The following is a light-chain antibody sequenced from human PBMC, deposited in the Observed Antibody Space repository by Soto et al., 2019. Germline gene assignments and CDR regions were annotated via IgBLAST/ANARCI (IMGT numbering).Light chain of an antibody. J-gene: IGLJ1*01. CDR1: SSDVGSYSL. CDR2: EVS. CDR3: CSYAGSSTYV. V-gene: IGLV2-23*02. Sequence: QSVLTQPASVSGSPGQSITISCTGTSSDVGSYSLVSWYQQHPGKAPKLVIYEVSKRPSGVSNRFSGSKSGNTASLTISGLQAEDEADYYCCSYAGSSTYVFGTGTKVTVL.